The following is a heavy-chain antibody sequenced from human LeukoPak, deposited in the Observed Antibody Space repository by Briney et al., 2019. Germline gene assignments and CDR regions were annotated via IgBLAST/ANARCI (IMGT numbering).Heavy chain of an antibody. CDR1: GASITPYF. Sequence: PSETLSLTCTVSGASITPYFWNWIRQPPGKGLEWIGYMFDSGSTNYNPSLKSRVTISANRSMNQFSLRLTSVTATDTAIYYCAIGPGGAEYFQYWGQGSLVTVSS. J-gene: IGHJ1*01. CDR2: MFDSGST. CDR3: AIGPGGAEYFQY. D-gene: IGHD3-10*01. V-gene: IGHV4-59*08.